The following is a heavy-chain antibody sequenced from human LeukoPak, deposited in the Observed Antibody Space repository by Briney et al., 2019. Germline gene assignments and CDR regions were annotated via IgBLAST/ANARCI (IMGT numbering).Heavy chain of an antibody. CDR3: ANDPLIAAAGTYYYYGMDV. CDR2: ISYDGSNK. J-gene: IGHJ6*02. CDR1: GFTFSSYG. D-gene: IGHD6-13*01. V-gene: IGHV3-30*18. Sequence: PGGSLRLSCAASGFTFSSYGMHWVRQAPGKGLEWVAVISYDGSNKYYADSVKGRFTISRDNSKNTLYLQMNSLRAEDTAVYYCANDPLIAAAGTYYYYGMDVWGQGTTVTVSS.